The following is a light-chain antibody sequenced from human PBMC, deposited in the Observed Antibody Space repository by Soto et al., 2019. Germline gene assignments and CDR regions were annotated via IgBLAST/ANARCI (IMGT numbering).Light chain of an antibody. CDR1: QSVSSN. V-gene: IGKV3-15*01. CDR3: QQYQSWPLT. J-gene: IGKJ4*01. Sequence: EIVMTQSPATLSVSPGERATRSSRASQSVSSNLAWYQQKLGQDPRLLIYGASARATGIPARFSGSGSETEFTLTISSLQSEDFAVYYCQQYQSWPLTFGGGTKVDIK. CDR2: GAS.